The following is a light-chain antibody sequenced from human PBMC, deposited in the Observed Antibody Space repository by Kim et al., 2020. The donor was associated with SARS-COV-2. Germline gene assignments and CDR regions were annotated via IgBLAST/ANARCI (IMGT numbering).Light chain of an antibody. CDR3: QQFTSYPFT. CDR2: DAS. CDR1: QDVRHA. V-gene: IGKV1-13*02. J-gene: IGKJ3*01. Sequence: ASVGDRVTITCRASQDVRHAVAWYQQKPGKSLKSLIYDASALESGVPSRFSGSGFGTDFTLTISSLQPEDFATYYCQQFTSYPFTFGPGTTVDIK.